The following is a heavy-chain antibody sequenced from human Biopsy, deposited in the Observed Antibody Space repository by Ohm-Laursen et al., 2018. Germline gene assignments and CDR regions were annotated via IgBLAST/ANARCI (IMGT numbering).Heavy chain of an antibody. CDR2: ISYTGST. CDR3: ARGDYFDSNGYFWFDP. J-gene: IGHJ5*02. D-gene: IGHD3-22*01. V-gene: IGHV4-39*07. Sequence: SQTLSLTCSVSGGFISSSSYYWGWIRQPPGKGLEWIGSISYTGSTYYNPSLKNLITISGDTSKNQFSLKLNSMTAADTAVYYCARGDYFDSNGYFWFDPWGQGTLVTVSS. CDR1: GGFISSSSYY.